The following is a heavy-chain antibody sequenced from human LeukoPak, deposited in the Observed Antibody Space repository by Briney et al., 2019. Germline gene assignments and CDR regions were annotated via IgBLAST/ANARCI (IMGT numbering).Heavy chain of an antibody. CDR3: ARARSSYGYGDAFDI. CDR2: IRSDNAV. V-gene: IGHV3-48*03. Sequence: PGGSLRLSCAASGFTLTNSEMDWVRQAPGKGLEWVAHIRSDNAVLYADSVKGRFTISRDNSKNTLYLQMNSLRAEDTAVYYCARARSSYGYGDAFDIWGQGTMVTVSS. J-gene: IGHJ3*02. D-gene: IGHD5-18*01. CDR1: GFTLTNSE.